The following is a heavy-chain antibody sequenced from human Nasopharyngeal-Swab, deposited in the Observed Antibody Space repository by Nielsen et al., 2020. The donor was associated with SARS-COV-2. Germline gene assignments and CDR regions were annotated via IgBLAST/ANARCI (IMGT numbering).Heavy chain of an antibody. CDR3: VKGGYLHDYINYGDWFDP. Sequence: GGSLRLSCAASGFTFSSYWMHWVRQAPGKGLVWVSRINSEGSSTSYADSVKGRFTISRDNAKNTLYLQMNSLRAEDTALYYCVKGGYLHDYINYGDWFDPWGLGTLVTVSS. CDR2: INSEGSST. D-gene: IGHD4-11*01. J-gene: IGHJ5*02. V-gene: IGHV3-74*01. CDR1: GFTFSSYW.